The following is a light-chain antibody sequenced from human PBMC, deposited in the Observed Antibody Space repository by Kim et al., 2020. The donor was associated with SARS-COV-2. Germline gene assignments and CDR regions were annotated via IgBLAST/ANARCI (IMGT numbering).Light chain of an antibody. V-gene: IGKV1-9*01. CDR2: AAS. Sequence: AAVGDRVTITCRASQDIKNFLAWYQQIPGRAPKLLIYAASTLQSGVPSRFSGSGSGTDFTLTISALQPEDFGDYHCQQFNSPYTFGQGTKVDIK. J-gene: IGKJ2*01. CDR1: QDIKNF. CDR3: QQFNSPYT.